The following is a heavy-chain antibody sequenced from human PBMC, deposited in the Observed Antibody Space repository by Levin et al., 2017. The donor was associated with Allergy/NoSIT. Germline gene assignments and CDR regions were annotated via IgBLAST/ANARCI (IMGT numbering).Heavy chain of an antibody. V-gene: IGHV1-8*01. Sequence: GESLKISCKASGYTFSGDTFTNYDINWVRQATGRGLEWMGWMNPNSGDTGYAPKFQGRVTMTRNPSISTAYMELTSLTSEDTAVYYCARILGGYGNEFDYWGQGTLSPSPQ. D-gene: IGHD5-18*01. J-gene: IGHJ4*02. CDR2: MNPNSGDT. CDR3: ARILGGYGNEFDY. CDR1: GYTFSGDTFTNYD.